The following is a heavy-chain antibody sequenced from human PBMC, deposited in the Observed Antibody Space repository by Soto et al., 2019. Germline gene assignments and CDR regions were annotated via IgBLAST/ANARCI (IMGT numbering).Heavy chain of an antibody. CDR2: ISSSGTTI. CDR1: GGSFSGYY. CDR3: ARERLRTGDY. V-gene: IGHV3-11*01. D-gene: IGHD3-3*01. Sequence: KPSETLSLTCAVYGGSFSGYYWSWIRQAPGKGLEWVSYISSSGTTIYHADSVKGRFTISRDNAKNSLYLQMNSLRAEDTAVYYCARERLRTGDYWGQGTLVTVSS. J-gene: IGHJ4*02.